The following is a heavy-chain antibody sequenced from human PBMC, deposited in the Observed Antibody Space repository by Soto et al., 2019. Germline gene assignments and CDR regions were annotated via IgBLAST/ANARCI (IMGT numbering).Heavy chain of an antibody. CDR2: ISGRGSST. D-gene: IGHD6-13*01. CDR1: GFTFSSYA. CDR3: AKDSKQQLDPSPYDY. J-gene: IGHJ4*02. V-gene: IGHV3-23*01. Sequence: GGSLRLSCAASGFTFSSYAMSWVRQAPGKGLEWVSAISGRGSSTYYAHSVKGQLTIARDNTKNTLYLKMNSLTAEDTAVYCCAKDSKQQLDPSPYDYWGQGTLVTVSS.